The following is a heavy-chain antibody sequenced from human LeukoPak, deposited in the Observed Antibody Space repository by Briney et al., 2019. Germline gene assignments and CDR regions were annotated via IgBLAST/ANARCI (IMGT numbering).Heavy chain of an antibody. Sequence: GGSLRLSCAASGFTFSSYAMSWVRQAPGKGLEWVSAISSSGDSTYYADSVKGRFTISRDNSKNTLYLQMSSLRAEDTAVYYCAREGYSYYYYYGMDVWGQGTTVTVSS. CDR2: ISSSGDST. J-gene: IGHJ6*02. V-gene: IGHV3-23*01. CDR1: GFTFSSYA. D-gene: IGHD5-18*01. CDR3: AREGYSYYYYYGMDV.